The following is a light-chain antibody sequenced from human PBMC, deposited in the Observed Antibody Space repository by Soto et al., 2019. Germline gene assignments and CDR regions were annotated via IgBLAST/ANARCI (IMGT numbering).Light chain of an antibody. Sequence: DVVMTQSPLSLPVTLGQPASISCRSSQSLIHSDGNTYLNWFQQRPGQSPRRLIYEVSDRDSGVPDRFSGSGSGTDCTLKISRVEAEDVGVYYCMHGTHWPWTFGQGTEVEIK. J-gene: IGKJ1*01. CDR1: QSLIHSDGNTY. CDR2: EVS. CDR3: MHGTHWPWT. V-gene: IGKV2-30*02.